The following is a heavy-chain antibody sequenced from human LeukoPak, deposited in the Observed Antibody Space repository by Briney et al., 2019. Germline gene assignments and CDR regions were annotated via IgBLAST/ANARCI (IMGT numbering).Heavy chain of an antibody. Sequence: GGSLRLSCAASGFTFSSYAMSWVRQAPGKGLEWVSAISGSGGSTYYADSVKGRFTISRDNSKNTLYLQMNSLRAEDAAVYYCAREGSGWVDLDYWGQGTLVTVSS. CDR3: AREGSGWVDLDY. V-gene: IGHV3-23*01. CDR2: ISGSGGST. CDR1: GFTFSSYA. D-gene: IGHD6-19*01. J-gene: IGHJ4*02.